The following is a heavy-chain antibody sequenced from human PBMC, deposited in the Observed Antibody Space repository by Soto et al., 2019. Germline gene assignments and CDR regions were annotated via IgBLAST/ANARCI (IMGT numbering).Heavy chain of an antibody. D-gene: IGHD6-6*01. CDR2: ISSSGGNT. Sequence: GGSLRLSCAASGFTFSSNAMTWVRQAPGKGLEWVSAISSSGGNTYYADSVKGRFTISRDNSKNTVYLQMNSLRAEDTAVYYCAKGARPFEYWGQGTLVTVSS. J-gene: IGHJ4*02. CDR1: GFTFSSNA. CDR3: AKGARPFEY. V-gene: IGHV3-23*01.